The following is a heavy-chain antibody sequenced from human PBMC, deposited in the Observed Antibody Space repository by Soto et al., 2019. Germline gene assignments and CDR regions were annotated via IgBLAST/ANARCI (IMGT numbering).Heavy chain of an antibody. J-gene: IGHJ6*01. CDR1: GFIFSSYY. CDR3: VRVWRLVGRYGMDG. CDR2: ISGGSAYI. V-gene: IGHV3-21*02. D-gene: IGHD6-25*01. Sequence: EVQLVESGGGLVKPGGSLRLSCVGPGFIFSSYYMNWVRQAPGKGLEWVSSISGGSAYIYYADSVKGRFTISRDNAKNSLDLEMNSLRVEDTAVYYCVRVWRLVGRYGMDGWGQGTTVTVSS.